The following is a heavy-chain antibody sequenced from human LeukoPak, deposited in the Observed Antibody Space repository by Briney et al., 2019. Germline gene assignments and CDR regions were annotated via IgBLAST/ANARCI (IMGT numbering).Heavy chain of an antibody. CDR2: ISGSGSSI. D-gene: IGHD6-13*01. J-gene: IGHJ4*02. V-gene: IGHV3-23*01. CDR3: AKETRGRYSSSPNFDY. Sequence: PGGSLRLSCAASGFTFSSYAMRRVRQAPGEGLEWVSIISGSGSSIHYADSVKGRFTISRDNSKNTLYLQMNSLRAEDTAVYYCAKETRGRYSSSPNFDYWGQGTLVTVSS. CDR1: GFTFSSYA.